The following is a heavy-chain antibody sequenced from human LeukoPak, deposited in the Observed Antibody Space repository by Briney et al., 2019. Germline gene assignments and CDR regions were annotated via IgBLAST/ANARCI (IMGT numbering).Heavy chain of an antibody. D-gene: IGHD3-3*01. CDR2: INYSGDT. CDR3: ARGGTTIFGVAPLYGMDV. V-gene: IGHV4-59*01. CDR1: GGPISTYY. J-gene: IGHJ6*02. Sequence: SETLSLTCTVSGGPISTYYWSWIRQPPGKGLEWIGYINYSGDTNYNPSLKSRVTISVDTSKNQFSLKLSSVAAADTAVYYCARGGTTIFGVAPLYGMDVWGQGTTVTVSS.